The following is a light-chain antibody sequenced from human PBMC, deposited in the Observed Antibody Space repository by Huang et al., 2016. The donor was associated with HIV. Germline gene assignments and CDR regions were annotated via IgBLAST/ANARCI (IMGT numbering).Light chain of an antibody. J-gene: IGKJ2*01. V-gene: IGKV3-15*01. Sequence: EIVMTQSPATLSLSPGERATLSCRASQSVNSKLAWYQQKPGQAPRLLIYGASTRATVVPGRFSGSGSGTEVTLTISSLQSEDFAVYYCQQYSKWPPNTFGQGTKLESK. CDR1: QSVNSK. CDR2: GAS. CDR3: QQYSKWPPNT.